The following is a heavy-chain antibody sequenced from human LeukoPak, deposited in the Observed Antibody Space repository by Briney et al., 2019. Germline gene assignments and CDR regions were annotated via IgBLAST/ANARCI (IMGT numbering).Heavy chain of an antibody. CDR1: GFIFSSFG. CDR2: ISYDGRNK. D-gene: IGHD3-10*01. J-gene: IGHJ6*02. CDR3: AKEKLWFGELLLSMDV. V-gene: IGHV3-30*18. Sequence: PGGSLRLSCAVSGFIFSSFGMHWVRQAPGKGLEWVAVISYDGRNKYYADSVKGRFTISRDNSKNTLYLQMNSLRAEDTAVYYCAKEKLWFGELLLSMDVWGQGTTVTVPS.